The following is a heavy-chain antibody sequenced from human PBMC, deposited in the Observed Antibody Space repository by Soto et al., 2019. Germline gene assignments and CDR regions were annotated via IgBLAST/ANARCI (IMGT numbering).Heavy chain of an antibody. D-gene: IGHD5-12*01. CDR2: IIPIFGTT. CDR1: GDIFSGYS. CDR3: ARDLGSGYDPGDY. J-gene: IGHJ4*02. V-gene: IGHV1-69*14. Sequence: QVQLEQSGAEVKKPGSPVKVSCKTSGDIFSGYSISWVRQAPGQGLEWMGGIIPIFGTTNYAQRFHGRVTITADKSTSTVYMELYSLKSEDTAVYSCARDLGSGYDPGDYWGQGTLVTVSS.